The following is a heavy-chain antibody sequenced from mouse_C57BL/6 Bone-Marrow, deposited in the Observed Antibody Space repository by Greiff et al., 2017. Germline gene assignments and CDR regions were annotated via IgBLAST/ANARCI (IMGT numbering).Heavy chain of an antibody. CDR1: GYTFTDYY. CDR2: IYPGSGNT. V-gene: IGHV1-76*01. D-gene: IGHD1-1*01. Sequence: QVQLQQSGAELVRPGASVKLSCKASGYTFTDYYINWVKQRPGQGLEWIARIYPGSGNTYYNEKFKGKATLTAEKSSSTASMQLSSLTSEDSAVYVCARGDYGSSYWYFDVWGKGTTVTVSS. J-gene: IGHJ1*03. CDR3: ARGDYGSSYWYFDV.